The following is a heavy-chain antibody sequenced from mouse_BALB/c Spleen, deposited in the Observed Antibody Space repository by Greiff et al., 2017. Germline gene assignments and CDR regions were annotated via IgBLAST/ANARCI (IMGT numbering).Heavy chain of an antibody. J-gene: IGHJ4*01. CDR1: GYTFTSYT. CDR2: INPSSGYT. V-gene: IGHV1-4*02. D-gene: IGHD2-3*01. CDR3: ARLGGYYVYYAMDY. Sequence: QVQLKESAAELARPGASVKMSCKASGYTFTSYTMHWVKQRPGQGLEWIGYINPSSGYTEYNQKFKDKTTLTADKSSSTAYMQLSSLTSEDSAVYYCARLGGYYVYYAMDYWGQGTSVTVSS.